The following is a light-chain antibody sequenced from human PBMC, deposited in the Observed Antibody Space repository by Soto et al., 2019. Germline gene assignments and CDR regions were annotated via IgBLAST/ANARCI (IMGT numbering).Light chain of an antibody. J-gene: IGLJ3*02. CDR1: SGSIDSNY. Sequence: NFMLTQPHSVSESPGKTVTISCTGSSGSIDSNYVQWYQQRPGSAPSTLIYEDKQRPSGVPDRFSGSIDRSSNSASLTISGLKTDDEADYYCQSYDSSNRGVFGGGTKVTVL. CDR2: EDK. V-gene: IGLV6-57*02. CDR3: QSYDSSNRGV.